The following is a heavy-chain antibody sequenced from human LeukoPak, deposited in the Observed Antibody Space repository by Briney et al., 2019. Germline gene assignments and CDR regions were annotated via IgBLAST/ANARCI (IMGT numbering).Heavy chain of an antibody. V-gene: IGHV1-2*02. CDR3: ARLKRDTAMVFNWFDP. D-gene: IGHD5-18*01. CDR1: GYTFTSYG. J-gene: IGHJ5*02. Sequence: ASVKVSCKASGYTFTSYGISWVRQAPGQGLEWMGWINPNSGGTNYAQKFQGRVTMTRDTSISTAYMELSRLRSDDTAVYYCARLKRDTAMVFNWFDPWGQGTLVTVSS. CDR2: INPNSGGT.